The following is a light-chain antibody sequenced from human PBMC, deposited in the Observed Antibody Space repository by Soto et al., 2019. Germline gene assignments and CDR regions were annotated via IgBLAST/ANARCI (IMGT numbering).Light chain of an antibody. Sequence: QSVLTQPASVSGSPGQSITISCTGTSSNVGSYNLVSWYQQHPGEAPKLMISEASKRPSGVSNRFSGSKSGNTASLTISGLQAEDEADYYCCSYTSVSTSVVFGGGTKLTVL. CDR2: EAS. CDR1: SSNVGSYNL. V-gene: IGLV2-14*02. CDR3: CSYTSVSTSVV. J-gene: IGLJ2*01.